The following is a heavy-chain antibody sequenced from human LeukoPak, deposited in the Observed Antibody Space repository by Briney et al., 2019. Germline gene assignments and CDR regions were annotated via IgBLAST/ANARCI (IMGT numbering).Heavy chain of an antibody. CDR1: GFTFSSYA. CDR2: ISYDGSNK. D-gene: IGHD6-19*01. J-gene: IGHJ4*02. Sequence: GRSLRLSCAASGFTFSSYAMHWVRQAPGKGLEWVAVISYDGSNKYYADSVKGRFTISRDNSKNTLYLQMNSLRAEDTAVYYCAKDRGSSGWNGLDYWGQGTLVTVSS. V-gene: IGHV3-30-3*01. CDR3: AKDRGSSGWNGLDY.